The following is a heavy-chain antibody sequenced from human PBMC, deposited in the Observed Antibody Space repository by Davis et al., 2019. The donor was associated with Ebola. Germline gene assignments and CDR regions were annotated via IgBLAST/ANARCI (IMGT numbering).Heavy chain of an antibody. CDR2: IYYSGST. Sequence: PSETLSLTCTVSGGSISSHYWSWIRQPPGKGLEWIGYIYYSGSTNYNPSLKSRVTISVDTSKNQFSLKLSSVTAADTAVYYCARGAVAGNWGQGTLVTVSS. D-gene: IGHD6-19*01. J-gene: IGHJ4*02. CDR3: ARGAVAGN. V-gene: IGHV4-59*11. CDR1: GGSISSHY.